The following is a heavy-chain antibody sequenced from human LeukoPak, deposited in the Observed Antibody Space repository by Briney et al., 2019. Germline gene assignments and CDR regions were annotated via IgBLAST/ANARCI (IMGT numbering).Heavy chain of an antibody. D-gene: IGHD1-26*01. J-gene: IGHJ3*02. CDR2: ISFDGSNK. CDR1: AFTFSSYA. V-gene: IGHV3-30-3*01. CDR3: ARVVSGTPYYGDAFDI. Sequence: GGSLRLSCAASAFTFSSYAMHWVRQAPGEGLEWVAVISFDGSNKYYADSVKGRFTISRDNSQNTLYLQMNSLRAEDTAVYYCARVVSGTPYYGDAFDIWGQGTMVTVSS.